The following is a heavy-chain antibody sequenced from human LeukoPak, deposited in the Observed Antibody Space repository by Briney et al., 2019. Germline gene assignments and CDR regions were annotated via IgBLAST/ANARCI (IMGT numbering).Heavy chain of an antibody. CDR1: GINFADYA. Sequence: PGGSLRLSCVVSGINFADYAMHWVRQPPGKGPEWVSLISADGGSTFSADSVKGRFSISRDNSKNSLYLQMNSLRSEDTAMYYCAKESGKFDYWGQGTLVAVSS. CDR2: ISADGGST. J-gene: IGHJ4*02. CDR3: AKESGKFDY. V-gene: IGHV3-43*02.